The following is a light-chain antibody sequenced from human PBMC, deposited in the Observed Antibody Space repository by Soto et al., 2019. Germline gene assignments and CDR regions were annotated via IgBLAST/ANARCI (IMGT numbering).Light chain of an antibody. CDR1: SSDVGSYKL. CDR3: CSYAGSNTWV. V-gene: IGLV2-23*02. CDR2: EVT. J-gene: IGLJ3*02. Sequence: QSALTQPASVSGSPGQSITISCSGTSSDVGSYKLVSWYQQHPGKAPKLMISEVTKRPSGISTRFSGSKSGNTASLTISGLQPEDESDYYCCSYAGSNTWVFGGGTQLTVL.